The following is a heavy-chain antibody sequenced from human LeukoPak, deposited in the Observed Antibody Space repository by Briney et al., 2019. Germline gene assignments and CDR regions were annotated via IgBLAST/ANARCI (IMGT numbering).Heavy chain of an antibody. J-gene: IGHJ4*02. Sequence: SETLSLTCTVSGFSISSGHYWGWVRQPPGAGLEWIGSVYQSGTTYYNPSLKSRVTTSVDVSKNQFSLRLRPVTAADTAVYYCARIFIRNGYSSYFDCWGQGTLVTVSS. CDR2: VYQSGTT. CDR1: GFSISSGHY. V-gene: IGHV4-38-2*02. CDR3: ARIFIRNGYSSYFDC. D-gene: IGHD5-18*01.